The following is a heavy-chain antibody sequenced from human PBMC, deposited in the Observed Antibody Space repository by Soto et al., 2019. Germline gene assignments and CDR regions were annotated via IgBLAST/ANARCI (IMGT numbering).Heavy chain of an antibody. CDR3: AKDRSRVYCSAGSCYSVSDAFHL. V-gene: IGHV3-20*01. J-gene: IGHJ3*01. Sequence: EVQLVESGGGVVRPGGSLRLSCAASGFTFDDYGMSWVRQAPGKGLEWVSGINWNGGSTGYADSVKGRFTISRDNAKHSLYLQMHSLIADHTALYHCAKDRSRVYCSAGSCYSVSDAFHLWGQWTIVTVSS. CDR2: INWNGGST. CDR1: GFTFDDYG. D-gene: IGHD2-15*01.